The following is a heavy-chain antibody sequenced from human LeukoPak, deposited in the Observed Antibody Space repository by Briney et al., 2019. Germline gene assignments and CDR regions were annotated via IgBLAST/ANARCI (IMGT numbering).Heavy chain of an antibody. CDR3: ARDRDYYDSSGYYYYYGMDV. CDR2: ISSSSSYI. J-gene: IGHJ6*02. Sequence: GGSLRLSCAASGFTFSSYSMNWVREAPGKGLEWVSSISSSSSYIYYADSVKGRFTISRDNAKNSLYLQMNSLRAEDTAVYYCARDRDYYDSSGYYYYYGMDVWGQGTTVTVSS. D-gene: IGHD3-22*01. V-gene: IGHV3-21*01. CDR1: GFTFSSYS.